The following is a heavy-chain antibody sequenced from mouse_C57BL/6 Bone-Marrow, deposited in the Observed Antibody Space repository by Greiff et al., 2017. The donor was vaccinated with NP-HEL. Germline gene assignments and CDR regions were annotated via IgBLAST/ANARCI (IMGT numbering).Heavy chain of an antibody. J-gene: IGHJ2*01. CDR1: GYTFTDYY. D-gene: IGHD4-1*01. V-gene: IGHV1-19*01. CDR2: INPYNGGT. CDR3: ARGTGYYFDY. Sequence: DVKLQESGPVLVKPGASVKMSCKASGYTFTDYYMNWVKQSHGKSLEWIGVINPYNGGTSYNQKFKGKATLTVDKSSSTAYMEFNSLTSEDSAVYYCARGTGYYFDYWGQGTTLTVSS.